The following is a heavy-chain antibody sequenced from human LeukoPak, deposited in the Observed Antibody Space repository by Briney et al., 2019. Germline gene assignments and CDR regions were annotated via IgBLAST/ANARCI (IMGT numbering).Heavy chain of an antibody. D-gene: IGHD1-26*01. CDR1: GFTVSSNY. CDR3: ARVGATTVGAFDI. J-gene: IGHJ3*02. Sequence: PGGSLRLSCAASGFTVSSNYMSWVRQAPGKGLEWVSVTYSGGSTYYADSVKGRFTISRDNSKNTLYLQMNSLRAEDTAVYYCARVGATTVGAFDIWGQGTMVTVSS. V-gene: IGHV3-53*01. CDR2: TYSGGST.